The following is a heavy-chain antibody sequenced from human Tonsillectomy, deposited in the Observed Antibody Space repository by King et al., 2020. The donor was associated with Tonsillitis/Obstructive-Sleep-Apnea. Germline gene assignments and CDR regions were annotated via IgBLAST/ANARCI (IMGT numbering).Heavy chain of an antibody. J-gene: IGHJ3*01. CDR3: AKDMGYSRSSTHAVADDASDV. CDR2: ISWNSGTT. CDR1: GFTFDDYA. Sequence: VQLVESGGGLVQPGRSLRLSCAASGFTFDDYAMHWVRRAPGKGLEWVSGISWNSGTTGYAESVKGRFTISRDNARNSLYLQMNILRPEDTALYYCAKDMGYSRSSTHAVADDASDVWGPGTMVTVSS. V-gene: IGHV3-9*01. D-gene: IGHD6-6*01.